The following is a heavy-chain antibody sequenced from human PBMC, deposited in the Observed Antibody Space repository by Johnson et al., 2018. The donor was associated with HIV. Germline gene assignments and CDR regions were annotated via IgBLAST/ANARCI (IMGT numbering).Heavy chain of an antibody. D-gene: IGHD6-6*01. J-gene: IGHJ3*01. V-gene: IGHV3-23*04. Sequence: EKRGEEGGGGGKKGGEGRRVCVEYRFTFSNAWMSWVRQAPGKGLEWVSAIRGSGDSTYYADSVKGRFTISRDNAKNSLYLQMNSLRVEDTALYYCAKVSSSSTWAHDPFYVWGQGTMVTVSS. CDR2: IRGSGDST. CDR1: RFTFSNAW. CDR3: AKVSSSSTWAHDPFYV.